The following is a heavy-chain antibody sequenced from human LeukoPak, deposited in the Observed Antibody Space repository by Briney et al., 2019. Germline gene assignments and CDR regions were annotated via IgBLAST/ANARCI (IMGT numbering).Heavy chain of an antibody. CDR2: INHSGST. Sequence: SETLSLTCAVYGGSFSGYYWSWIRQPPGKGLEWIGEINHSGSTNYNPSLKSRVPISVDTSKNQFSLKLSSVTAADTAVYYCARHQYSSSWYWFDPWGQGTLVTVPS. J-gene: IGHJ5*02. CDR3: ARHQYSSSWYWFDP. D-gene: IGHD6-13*01. V-gene: IGHV4-34*01. CDR1: GGSFSGYY.